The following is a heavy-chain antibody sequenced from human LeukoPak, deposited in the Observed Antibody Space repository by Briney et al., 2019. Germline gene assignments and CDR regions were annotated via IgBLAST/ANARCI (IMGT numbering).Heavy chain of an antibody. CDR1: GFTFSSYA. CDR3: AKLSGQYCSGGSCDSGY. J-gene: IGHJ4*02. D-gene: IGHD2-15*01. Sequence: GGSLRLSCAASGFTFSSYAMSWVRQAPGQGLECVSAISGPGGSIYYADSVKGWFTISRDNSKNTLYLQMTSLRAEDTAVYYCAKLSGQYCSGGSCDSGYWGQGTLVTVSS. CDR2: ISGPGGSI. V-gene: IGHV3-23*01.